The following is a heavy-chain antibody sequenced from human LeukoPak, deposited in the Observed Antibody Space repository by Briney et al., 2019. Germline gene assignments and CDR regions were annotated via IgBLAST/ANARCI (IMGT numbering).Heavy chain of an antibody. CDR1: GYSISSGYY. CDR2: IYHSGST. CDR3: ARGTAVAGSLVDY. J-gene: IGHJ4*02. Sequence: SETLSLTCTVSGYSISSGYYWGWIRQPPGKGLEWIGSIYHSGSTYYNPSLKSRVTISVDTSKNQFSLKLSSVTAADTAVYYCARGTAVAGSLVDYWGQGTLVTVSS. D-gene: IGHD6-19*01. V-gene: IGHV4-38-2*02.